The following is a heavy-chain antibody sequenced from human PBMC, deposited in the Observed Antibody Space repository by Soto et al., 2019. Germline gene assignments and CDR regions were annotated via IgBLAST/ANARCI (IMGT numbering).Heavy chain of an antibody. CDR1: GFTFSSYV. CDR3: AKDSVSSGWYRYYYYYGMDA. Sequence: GGSLRLSCAASGFTFSSYVMHWVRQAPGKGLEWVAVISYDGSNKYYADSVKGRFTISRDNSKNTLYLQMNSLRAEDTAVYYCAKDSVSSGWYRYYYYYGMDAWGQGIKVTRS. V-gene: IGHV3-30*18. CDR2: ISYDGSNK. D-gene: IGHD6-19*01. J-gene: IGHJ6*02.